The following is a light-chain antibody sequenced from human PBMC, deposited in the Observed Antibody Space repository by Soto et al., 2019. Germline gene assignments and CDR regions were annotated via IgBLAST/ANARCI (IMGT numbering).Light chain of an antibody. CDR2: LGS. CDR1: QSLLHSNGYNY. J-gene: IGKJ3*01. V-gene: IGKV2-28*01. Sequence: DIVMTQSPLSLPVTPGEPASISCRSSQSLLHSNGYNYLDWYLQKPGQSPQLLIYLGSNRASGVPDRFSGSGSGTDFTLNISRVDADDFGVYYWMHDLQSPFTCGPGTKVDVK. CDR3: MHDLQSPFT.